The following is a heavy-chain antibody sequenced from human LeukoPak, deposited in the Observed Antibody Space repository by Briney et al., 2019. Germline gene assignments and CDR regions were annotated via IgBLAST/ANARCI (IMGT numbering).Heavy chain of an antibody. Sequence: SVKVSCKASGGTFSSYAISWVRQAPGQGLEWMGGIIPIFGTANYAQKFQGRVTITTEESTSTAYMELSSLRYEDTAVYYCARADGDSGSYYSWGQGTLVTVSS. CDR3: ARADGDSGSYYS. J-gene: IGHJ4*02. CDR2: IIPIFGTA. CDR1: GGTFSSYA. D-gene: IGHD1-26*01. V-gene: IGHV1-69*05.